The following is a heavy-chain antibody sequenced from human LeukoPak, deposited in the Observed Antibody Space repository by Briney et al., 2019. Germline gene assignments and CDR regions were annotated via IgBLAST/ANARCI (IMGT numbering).Heavy chain of an antibody. J-gene: IGHJ6*02. CDR2: INPNSGGT. CDR3: ARSTKDPPLQRAYYCYGMDV. Sequence: ASVTVSCKASGYTFTGYYMHWVRQAPGQGLEWMGWINPNSGGTNYAQKFQGRVTMTRDTSISTAYMELSRLRSDDTAVYYCARSTKDPPLQRAYYCYGMDVWGHGTTVTVSS. D-gene: IGHD2-2*01. V-gene: IGHV1-2*02. CDR1: GYTFTGYY.